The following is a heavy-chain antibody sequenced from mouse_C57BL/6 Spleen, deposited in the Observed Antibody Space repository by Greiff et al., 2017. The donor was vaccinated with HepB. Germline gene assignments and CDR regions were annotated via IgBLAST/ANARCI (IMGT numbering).Heavy chain of an antibody. J-gene: IGHJ2*01. V-gene: IGHV1-82*01. D-gene: IGHD1-1*01. CDR1: GYAFSSSW. Sequence: FQLQQSGPELVKPGASVKISCKASGYAFSSSWMNWVKQRPGKGLEWIGRIYPGDGDTNYNGKFKGKATLTADKSSSTAYMQLSSLTSEDSAVYFCARSPYGSGDYWGQGTTLTVSS. CDR3: ARSPYGSGDY. CDR2: IYPGDGDT.